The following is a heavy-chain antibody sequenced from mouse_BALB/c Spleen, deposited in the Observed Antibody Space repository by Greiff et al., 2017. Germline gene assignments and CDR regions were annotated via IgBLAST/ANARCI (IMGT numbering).Heavy chain of an antibody. J-gene: IGHJ3*01. CDR2: IYPGSGST. Sequence: LQQPGSELVRPGASVKLSCKASGYTFTSYWMHWVKQRPGQGLEWIGNIYPGSGSTNYDEKFKSKATLTVDTSSSTAYMQLSSLTSEDSAVYYCTGLGRAYWGQGTLVTVSA. D-gene: IGHD4-1*01. CDR3: TGLGRAY. V-gene: IGHV1S22*01. CDR1: GYTFTSYW.